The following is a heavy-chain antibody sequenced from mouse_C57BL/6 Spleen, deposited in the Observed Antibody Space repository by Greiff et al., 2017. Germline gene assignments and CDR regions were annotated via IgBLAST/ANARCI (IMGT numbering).Heavy chain of an antibody. Sequence: VQLQQSGPELVKPGASVTISCKASGYSFTDYNMNWVKQSNGKSLEWIGVINPNYGTTSYNQKFKGKATLTVDQSSSTAYVQLNSLTSEGSAVYYCARGDYYYGSRYYFDYWGQGTTLTVSS. CDR3: ARGDYYYGSRYYFDY. D-gene: IGHD1-1*01. CDR2: INPNYGTT. J-gene: IGHJ2*01. CDR1: GYSFTDYN. V-gene: IGHV1-39*01.